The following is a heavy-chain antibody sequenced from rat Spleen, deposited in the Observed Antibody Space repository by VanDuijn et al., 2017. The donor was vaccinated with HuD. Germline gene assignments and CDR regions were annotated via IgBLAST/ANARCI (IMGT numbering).Heavy chain of an antibody. Sequence: EVQLQESGPGLVKPSQSLSLTCSVTGHSITNGYRWNWIRKFPGNKLEWMGYINSAGSTLYNPSLKSRISITRDTSRNQFFLQVNSVTAEDTSTYYCARSEGVHYNLPFASWGQGTLVTVSS. CDR3: ARSEGVHYNLPFAS. D-gene: IGHD1-11*01. CDR2: INSAGST. J-gene: IGHJ3*01. CDR1: GHSITNGYR. V-gene: IGHV3-3*01.